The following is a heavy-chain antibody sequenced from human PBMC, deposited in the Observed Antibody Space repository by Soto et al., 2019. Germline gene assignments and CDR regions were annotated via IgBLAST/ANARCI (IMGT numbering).Heavy chain of an antibody. CDR1: GYTFTSYG. V-gene: IGHV1-18*01. Sequence: ASVKVSCKASGYTFTSYGISWVRQAPGQGLEWMGWISAYNGNTNYAQKLQGRVTMTTDTSTSTAYMELRSLRSDDTAVYYCARAPCGGDCYSTEYFQHWGQGTLVTVSS. CDR3: ARAPCGGDCYSTEYFQH. CDR2: ISAYNGNT. D-gene: IGHD2-21*01. J-gene: IGHJ1*01.